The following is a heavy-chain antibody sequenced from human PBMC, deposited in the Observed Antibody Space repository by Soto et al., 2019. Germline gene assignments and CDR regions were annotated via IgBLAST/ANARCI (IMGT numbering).Heavy chain of an antibody. CDR3: ARALLGGDYRMWDY. J-gene: IGHJ4*02. D-gene: IGHD4-17*01. V-gene: IGHV4-30-4*01. Sequence: PSETLSLTCTVSGGSISSGDYYWSWIRQPPGKGLEWIGYIYYSGSTYYNPSLKSRVTISVDTSKNQFSLKLSSVTAADTAVYYCARALLGGDYRMWDYWGQGTLVTVSS. CDR2: IYYSGST. CDR1: GGSISSGDYY.